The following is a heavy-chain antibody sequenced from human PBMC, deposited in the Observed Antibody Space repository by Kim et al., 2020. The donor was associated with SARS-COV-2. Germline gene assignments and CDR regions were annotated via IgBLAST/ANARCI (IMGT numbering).Heavy chain of an antibody. CDR1: GYTFTGYY. J-gene: IGHJ4*02. CDR2: INPNGGGS. Sequence: ASVKVSCTAFGYTFTGYYIHWVRQAPGQGLEWMGWINPNGGGSNYAQKFQGRVTMTRDTSTNTAHMELTSLRSDDTAVYYCTRYCSRLCCWAYFDYWGPG. V-gene: IGHV1-2*02. CDR3: TRYCSRLCCWAYFDY. D-gene: IGHD2-15*01.